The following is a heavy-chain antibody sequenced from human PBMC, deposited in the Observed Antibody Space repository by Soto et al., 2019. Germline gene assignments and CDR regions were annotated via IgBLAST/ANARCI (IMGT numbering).Heavy chain of an antibody. CDR3: ARLHVVVVAATPGDDAFDI. D-gene: IGHD2-15*01. CDR2: ISSSGSTI. CDR1: GFTFSSYE. Sequence: TGGSLRLSCAASGFTFSSYEMNWVRQAPGKGLEWVSYISSSGSTIYYADSVKGRFTISRDNAKNSLYLQMNSLRAEDTAVYYCARLHVVVVAATPGDDAFDIWGQGTMVTVSS. J-gene: IGHJ3*02. V-gene: IGHV3-48*03.